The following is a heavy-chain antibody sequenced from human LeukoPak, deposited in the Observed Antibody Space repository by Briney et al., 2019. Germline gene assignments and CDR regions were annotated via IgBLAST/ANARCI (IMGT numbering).Heavy chain of an antibody. J-gene: IGHJ4*02. D-gene: IGHD2-2*02. CDR3: ARGXLXYCXSTNCYMADY. Sequence: GGSLRLSCAASGFTFSSYWMHWVRQAPGKGLVWVSRINSDGSSTNYADSVKGRFTISRDNAKNTLYLQMNSLRAEDTAVYYCARGXLXYCXSTNCYMADYWGQGTLATVSS. CDR2: INSDGSST. CDR1: GFTFSSYW. V-gene: IGHV3-74*01.